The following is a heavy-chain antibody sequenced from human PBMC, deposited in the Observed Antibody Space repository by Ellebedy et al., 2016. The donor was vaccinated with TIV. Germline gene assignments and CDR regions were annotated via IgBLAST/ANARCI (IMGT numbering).Heavy chain of an antibody. CDR1: GISLRSYA. V-gene: IGHV3-23*01. CDR3: AKDSGKYGWNSEY. CDR2: IGGTGGTT. D-gene: IGHD3-10*01. J-gene: IGHJ4*02. Sequence: PGGSLRLSCAASGISLRSYAMSWVRQAPGKGLEWVSTIGGTGGTTYYRKSVKGRFTVSRDTSRNTLYLQMSSLRAEDTAVYYCAKDSGKYGWNSEYWGQGTQVTVSS.